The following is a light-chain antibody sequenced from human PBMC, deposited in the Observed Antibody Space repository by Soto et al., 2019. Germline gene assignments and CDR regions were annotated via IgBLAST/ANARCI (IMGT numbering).Light chain of an antibody. CDR1: SSNIGGNS. J-gene: IGLJ1*01. V-gene: IGLV1-51*01. CDR2: DDD. CDR3: GSWDSSLSAYV. Sequence: QSVMTQPPSVSAAPGQGVTFSCSGSSSNIGGNSVSWYQQLPGTAPKLLIYDDDKRPSGIPDRFSGSKSGTSATLGITGFQTGDEADYYCGSWDSSLSAYVFGTGTKVTVL.